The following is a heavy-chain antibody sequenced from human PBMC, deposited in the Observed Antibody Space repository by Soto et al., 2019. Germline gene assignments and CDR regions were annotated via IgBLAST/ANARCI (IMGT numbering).Heavy chain of an antibody. D-gene: IGHD3-16*02. Sequence: EVQLVESGGGLVQPGGSLRLSCAASQFTFTDYWMSWVRQAPGKGLEWVANIRQDGSETFYLGSVKGRFTISRDNAENSLYLQMNSLTAEDTAVYYCASGLTPTVRGIYRYWGQGTLVTVSS. CDR2: IRQDGSET. CDR1: QFTFTDYW. V-gene: IGHV3-7*01. CDR3: ASGLTPTVRGIYRY. J-gene: IGHJ4*02.